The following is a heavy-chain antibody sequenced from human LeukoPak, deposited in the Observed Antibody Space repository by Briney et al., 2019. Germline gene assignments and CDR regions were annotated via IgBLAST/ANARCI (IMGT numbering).Heavy chain of an antibody. Sequence: PSETLSLTCTVSGGSISSSIYYWGWIRQPPGKGLEWIGSIYYSGSTYYNPSLKSRVTISVDTSKNQFSLKLSSVTAADTAVYYCARLPYPYDSSGSPPLDYWGQGTLVTVSS. J-gene: IGHJ4*02. D-gene: IGHD3-22*01. CDR1: GGSISSSIYY. CDR2: IYYSGST. CDR3: ARLPYPYDSSGSPPLDY. V-gene: IGHV4-39*01.